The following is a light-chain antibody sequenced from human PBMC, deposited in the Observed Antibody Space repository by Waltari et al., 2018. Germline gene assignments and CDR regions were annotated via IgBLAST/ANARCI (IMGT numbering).Light chain of an antibody. V-gene: IGLV2-14*01. CDR1: SSEVGGYNY. Sequence: QSALTQPASVSGSPGPSITISCPGTSSEVGGYNYVTWYQQHPGKAPKLMIYEVSNRPSGVSNRFSGSKSGNTASLTISGLQAEDEADYYCSSYTSSSTLLFGTGTKVTVL. CDR2: EVS. CDR3: SSYTSSSTLL. J-gene: IGLJ1*01.